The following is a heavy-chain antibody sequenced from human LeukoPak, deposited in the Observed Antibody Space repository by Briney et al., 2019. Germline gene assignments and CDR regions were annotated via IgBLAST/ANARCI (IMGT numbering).Heavy chain of an antibody. D-gene: IGHD3-3*01. CDR1: GGTFSSYA. V-gene: IGHV1-69*04. CDR2: IIPILGIA. J-gene: IGHJ6*02. Sequence: GGSLRLSCAASGGTFSSYAISWVRQAPGQGLEWMGRIIPILGIANYAQKFQGRVTITADKSTSTAYMELSSLRSEDTAVYYCARGFWSGPYYYYGMDVWGQGTTVTVSS. CDR3: ARGFWSGPYYYYGMDV.